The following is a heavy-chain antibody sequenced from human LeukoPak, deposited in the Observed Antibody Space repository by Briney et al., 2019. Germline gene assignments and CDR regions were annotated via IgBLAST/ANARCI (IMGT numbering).Heavy chain of an antibody. CDR1: GGSISLGSFY. CDR2: IYYSGST. CDR3: GEFSSGWPYHFYQ. Sequence: SQTLSLTCTLSGGSISLGSFYWTWIRQPPGKGLEWVGYIYYSGSTNYNPSLKSRVTFSVDTSKSQFSLKLTSVTAADTAVYYWGEFSSGWPYHFYQLGQGILVTVSS. J-gene: IGHJ4*02. V-gene: IGHV4-61*01. D-gene: IGHD6-19*01.